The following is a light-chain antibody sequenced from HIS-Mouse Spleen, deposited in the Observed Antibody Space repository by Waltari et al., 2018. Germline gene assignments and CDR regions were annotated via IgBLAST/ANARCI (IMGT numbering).Light chain of an antibody. CDR3: QQFNSYPYST. CDR2: DAS. V-gene: IGKV1-13*02. J-gene: IGKJ4*01. CDR1: QGISSA. Sequence: AIQLTQSPSSLSASVGDRVTITCRASQGISSALAWYQQKPGKAPKLLIYDASSVESGVPSRFSGSGSGTDFTLTISSLQPEDFATYYCQQFNSYPYSTFGGGTKVEIK.